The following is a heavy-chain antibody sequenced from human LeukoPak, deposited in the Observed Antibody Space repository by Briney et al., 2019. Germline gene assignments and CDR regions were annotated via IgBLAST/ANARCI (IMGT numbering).Heavy chain of an antibody. D-gene: IGHD1-26*01. CDR1: GFSFSNYW. J-gene: IGHJ1*01. CDR3: ARFSSGSYLGYFQH. V-gene: IGHV3-7*01. CDR2: IKQDGSEK. Sequence: GGSLRLSCAASGFSFSNYWMSWVRQAPGKGLEWVANIKQDGSEKYYVDSVKGRFTISRDNAKNSLYLQMNSLRAEDTAVYYCARFSSGSYLGYFQHWGQGTLVTVSS.